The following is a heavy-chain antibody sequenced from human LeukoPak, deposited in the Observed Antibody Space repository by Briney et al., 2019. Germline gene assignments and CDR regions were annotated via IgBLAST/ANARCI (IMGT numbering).Heavy chain of an antibody. J-gene: IGHJ4*02. CDR1: GFTFSSYW. V-gene: IGHV3-74*01. D-gene: IGHD7-27*01. CDR3: AREVTGISFDY. CDR2: INSDGSST. Sequence: GGSLRLSCAASGFTFSSYWMHWVRQAPGKGLVWVSRINSDGSSTSYADSVKGRFTISRDNAKNALYLQMNSLRAEDTAVYYCAREVTGISFDYWGQGTLVTVSS.